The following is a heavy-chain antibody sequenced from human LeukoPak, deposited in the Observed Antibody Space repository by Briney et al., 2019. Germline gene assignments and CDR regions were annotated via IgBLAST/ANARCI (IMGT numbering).Heavy chain of an antibody. V-gene: IGHV4-59*01. D-gene: IGHD2-2*01. CDR3: ARAGGYQLLPDAFDI. CDR1: GGSISSYY. Sequence: SETLSLTCTVSGGSISSYYWSWIRQPPGKGLEWIGYIYYSGSTNYNPSLKSRVTISVDTSKNQFSLKLSSVTAADTAVYYCARAGGYQLLPDAFDIWGQGTMVTVSS. CDR2: IYYSGST. J-gene: IGHJ3*02.